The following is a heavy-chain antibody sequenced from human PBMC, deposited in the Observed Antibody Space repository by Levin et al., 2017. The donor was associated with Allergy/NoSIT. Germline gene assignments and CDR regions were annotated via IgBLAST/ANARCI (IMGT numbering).Heavy chain of an antibody. CDR3: ARVSGYYDSSGSPYYYYGMDV. D-gene: IGHD3-22*01. CDR1: GGSISSYY. J-gene: IGHJ6*02. Sequence: SETLSLTCTVSGGSISSYYWSWIRQPPGKGLEWIGYIYYSGSTNYNPSLKSRVTISVDTSKNQFSLKLSSVTAADTAVYYCARVSGYYDSSGSPYYYYGMDVWGQGTTVTVSS. CDR2: IYYSGST. V-gene: IGHV4-59*01.